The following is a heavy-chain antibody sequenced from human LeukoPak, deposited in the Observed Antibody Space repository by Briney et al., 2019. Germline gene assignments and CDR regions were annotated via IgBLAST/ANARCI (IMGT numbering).Heavy chain of an antibody. D-gene: IGHD2-2*02. J-gene: IGHJ4*02. V-gene: IGHV3-23*01. CDR3: AKVFPDIVVVPAAIDS. CDR1: GFTFSSYA. CDR2: ISGSGGST. Sequence: GGSLRLSCAASGFTFSSYAMSWVRQAPGKGLEWVSAISGSGGSTYYADSVKGRFTISRDNSKNTLYLQMNSLRAEDTAVYYCAKVFPDIVVVPAAIDSWGQGTLVTVSS.